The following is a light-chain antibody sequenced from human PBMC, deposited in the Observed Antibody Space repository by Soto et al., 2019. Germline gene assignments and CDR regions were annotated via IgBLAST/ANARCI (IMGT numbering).Light chain of an antibody. CDR2: KAS. CDR3: QQYNSYWT. V-gene: IGKV1-5*03. Sequence: DIQMTQSPSTLSASVGDRVTITCRASQSISSWLAWYQQKPGKAPKLLIYKASSLESGVPSRFSGSGSGTEFTLTISSLQPDDFATSYCQQYNSYWTFGQGNKVEIK. CDR1: QSISSW. J-gene: IGKJ1*01.